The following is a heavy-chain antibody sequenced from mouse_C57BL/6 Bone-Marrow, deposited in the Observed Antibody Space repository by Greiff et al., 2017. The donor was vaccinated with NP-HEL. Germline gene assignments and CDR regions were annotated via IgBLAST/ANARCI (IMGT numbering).Heavy chain of an antibody. J-gene: IGHJ3*02. V-gene: IGHV5-17*01. Sequence: EVKLMESGGGLVKPGGSLKLSCAASGFTFSDYGMHWVRQAPEKGLEWVAYLSSGSSTIYYADTVQGRFTLSRDNAKNTLFLQMTSLRTEDTAMYYCASDGYWGQGTLVTVSA. CDR1: GFTFSDYG. CDR3: ASDGY. CDR2: LSSGSSTI.